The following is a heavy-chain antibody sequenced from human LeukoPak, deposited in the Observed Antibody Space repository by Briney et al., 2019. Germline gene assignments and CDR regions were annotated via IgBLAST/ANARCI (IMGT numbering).Heavy chain of an antibody. CDR2: INPNSGGT. CDR1: GYNFTDYY. J-gene: IGHJ4*02. CDR3: ARDHGEWLVRGCSDY. V-gene: IGHV1-2*02. D-gene: IGHD6-19*01. Sequence: ASVKVSCKAYGYNFTDYYMHWVRQAPGQGLEWMGWINPNSGGTNYAQKFQGRVTMTRDTSISTAYMELSRLRSDDTAVYYCARDHGEWLVRGCSDYWGQGTLVTVSS.